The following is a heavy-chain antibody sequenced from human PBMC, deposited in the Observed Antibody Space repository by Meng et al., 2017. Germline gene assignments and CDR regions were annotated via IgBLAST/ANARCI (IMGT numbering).Heavy chain of an antibody. V-gene: IGHV3-23*04. CDR3: AKLGSDY. D-gene: IGHD7-27*01. Sequence: VESGCGLVQPGGSLRLACAASEFTFSISAMSWVRQAPGKGLEWVSGISGNGGSTFYADSVKGRFTISRDNSKNTLYLQMNSLRVEDTALYYCAKLGSDYWGQGTLVTVSS. CDR2: ISGNGGST. J-gene: IGHJ4*02. CDR1: EFTFSISA.